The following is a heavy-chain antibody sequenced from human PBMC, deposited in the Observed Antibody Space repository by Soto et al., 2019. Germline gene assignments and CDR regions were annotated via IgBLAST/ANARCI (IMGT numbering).Heavy chain of an antibody. CDR2: VSGGSKTS. J-gene: IGHJ4*02. V-gene: IGHV3-23*01. Sequence: EVQLLESGGGLVQPGGSLRLSCAASGFTFKTYDMNWVRQAPGKGLEWISGVSGGSKTSYYADSVKGRFTISRDNSNDTLYLQMNNLRGEDTALYYCARAERGNSCHDYWVQGTLVTVSS. CDR1: GFTFKTYD. CDR3: ARAERGNSCHDY. D-gene: IGHD6-13*01.